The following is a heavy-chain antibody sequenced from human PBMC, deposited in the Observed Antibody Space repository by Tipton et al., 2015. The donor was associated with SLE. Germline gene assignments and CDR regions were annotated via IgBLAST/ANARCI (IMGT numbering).Heavy chain of an antibody. Sequence: TLSLTCAVSGGSVGSNKWWTWVRQSPGKGLEWIGYTYYRESTNYNPSLISRATISLDTPRNQFSLKLRSVIAADTAMYYCARDSGLRFSEFNYYYYYMDVWGKGTTVTVSS. V-gene: IGHV4-4*02. CDR1: GGSVGSNKW. D-gene: IGHD3-3*01. CDR3: ARDSGLRFSEFNYYYYYMDV. J-gene: IGHJ6*03. CDR2: TYYREST.